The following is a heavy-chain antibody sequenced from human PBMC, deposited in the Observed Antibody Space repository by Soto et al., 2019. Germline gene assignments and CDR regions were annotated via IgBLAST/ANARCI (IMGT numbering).Heavy chain of an antibody. J-gene: IGHJ6*02. Sequence: GGSLRLSCAASGFTFVAYAMYWVRQAPGRGLEWVSGISWNSGSIGYADSVKGRFTLSRDNAKNSLYLQMNSLRAEDTALYDCAKDIAAACKSMDVWGQGTTVTVSS. CDR2: ISWNSGSI. CDR3: AKDIAAACKSMDV. D-gene: IGHD6-13*01. V-gene: IGHV3-9*01. CDR1: GFTFVAYA.